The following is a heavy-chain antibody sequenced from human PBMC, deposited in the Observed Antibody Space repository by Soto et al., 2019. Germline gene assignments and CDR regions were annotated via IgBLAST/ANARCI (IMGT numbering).Heavy chain of an antibody. D-gene: IGHD6-19*01. J-gene: IGHJ4*02. CDR1: GFTFSSYA. CDR2: LSGSGVST. Sequence: TGGSLRLSCAASGFTFSSYAMSWVRQAPGKGLEWVSALSGSGVSTYYADSVKGRFTISRDNSKNTLYLQMNSLRAEDTAVYYCAKELHSSSGWSQLIYWGQGTLVTVSS. CDR3: AKELHSSSGWSQLIY. V-gene: IGHV3-23*01.